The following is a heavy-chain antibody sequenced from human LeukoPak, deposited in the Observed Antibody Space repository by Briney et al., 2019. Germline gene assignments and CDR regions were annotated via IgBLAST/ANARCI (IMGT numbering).Heavy chain of an antibody. Sequence: ASVKVSCKASGYTFTAYYMHWVRQAPGQGLEWMGWINPNSGGTNYAQKFKDRVTMTRDTSITTAYMILSRLRSDDTAVYYCARRASDFWSGSTSGDWLDPWGQGTLVTVSS. CDR2: INPNSGGT. D-gene: IGHD3-3*01. CDR3: ARRASDFWSGSTSGDWLDP. V-gene: IGHV1-2*02. J-gene: IGHJ5*02. CDR1: GYTFTAYY.